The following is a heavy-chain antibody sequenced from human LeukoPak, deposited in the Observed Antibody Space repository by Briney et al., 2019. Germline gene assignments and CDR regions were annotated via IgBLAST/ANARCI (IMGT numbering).Heavy chain of an antibody. CDR1: GFTFSSYG. D-gene: IGHD6-19*01. V-gene: IGHV3-30*03. CDR3: ARGLDSSGWAPDAFDI. J-gene: IGHJ3*02. CDR2: ISYDGSNK. Sequence: GGSLRLSCAASGFTFSSYGMHWVRQAPGKGLEWVAVISYDGSNKYYADSVKGRFTISRDNSKNTLYLQMNSLRAEDTAVYYCARGLDSSGWAPDAFDIWGQGTMVTVSS.